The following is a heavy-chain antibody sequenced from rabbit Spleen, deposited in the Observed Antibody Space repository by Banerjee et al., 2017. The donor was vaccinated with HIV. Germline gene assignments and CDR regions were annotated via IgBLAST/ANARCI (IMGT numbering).Heavy chain of an antibody. V-gene: IGHV1S40*01. CDR3: ARNYVNAFDP. Sequence: QSLEESGGDLVKPGTSLTLTCTASGLDFNGRYWICWVRLAPGRGLEWIACIDRSSPITHYASWAKGRFTISKTSSTTVTLQMTSLTAADTATYFCARNYVNAFDPWGQGTLVTVS. J-gene: IGHJ2*01. CDR1: GLDFNGRYW. CDR2: IDRSSPIT. D-gene: IGHD1-1*01.